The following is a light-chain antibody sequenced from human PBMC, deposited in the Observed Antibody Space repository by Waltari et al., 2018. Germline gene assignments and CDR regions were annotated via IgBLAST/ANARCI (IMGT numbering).Light chain of an antibody. CDR1: QSIGSH. Sequence: EIVMTQSPVTLSVSPGERVTLSCRASQSIGSHLAWDQQKPGQPPRLLSYGASTRASGIPARFSGSGSETDFTLTISSLQSEDSALYYCQQYHNWPRGMFGQGTKVEFK. CDR3: QQYHNWPRGM. V-gene: IGKV3-15*01. CDR2: GAS. J-gene: IGKJ1*01.